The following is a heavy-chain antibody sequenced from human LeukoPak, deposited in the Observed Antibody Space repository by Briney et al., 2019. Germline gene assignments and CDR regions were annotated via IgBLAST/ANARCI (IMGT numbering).Heavy chain of an antibody. CDR2: ISSSSSTI. D-gene: IGHD2-15*01. CDR3: GRCPTSYWYSIDY. J-gene: IGHJ4*02. V-gene: IGHV3-48*04. Sequence: GGSLRLSCAASGFTFSSYSMNWVRQAPGKGLEWVSYISSSSSTIYYADSVKGRFTISRDNSKNSLYLQMNSLRAEDTAVYYCGRCPTSYWYSIDYWGQGTLVTVSS. CDR1: GFTFSSYS.